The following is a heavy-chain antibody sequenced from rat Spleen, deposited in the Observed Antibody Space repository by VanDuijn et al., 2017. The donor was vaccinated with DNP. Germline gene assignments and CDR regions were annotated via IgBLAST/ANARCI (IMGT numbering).Heavy chain of an antibody. V-gene: IGHV5S23*01. D-gene: IGHD4-4*01. CDR1: GFTFSDYY. J-gene: IGHJ4*01. Sequence: EVQLVESGGGLVQPGNSLKLSCAASGFTFSDYYMAWIRQVPGRGLEWVASITSSGGNTYYSDSVKGRYTISRDNAKSTLYLQMDSLRSEDTATYYCVRVNSGFLYYALDAWGQGTSVTVSS. CDR2: ITSSGGNT. CDR3: VRVNSGFLYYALDA.